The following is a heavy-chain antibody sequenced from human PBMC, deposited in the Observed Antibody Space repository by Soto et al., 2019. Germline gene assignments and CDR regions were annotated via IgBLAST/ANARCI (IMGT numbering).Heavy chain of an antibody. V-gene: IGHV3-7*03. CDR3: ARSMGWRDAFDI. CDR1: GFTFSDYW. J-gene: IGHJ3*02. CDR2: IKRDGSDM. Sequence: EVYLVESGGGLVQPGGSLRLSCAASGFTFSDYWMTWVRQAPGKGLEWVTNIKRDGSDMFYVDSVKGRCTISRDNAKNSLYLQLNSVRAEDRAVYFCARSMGWRDAFDIWGQGTKVTVSS. D-gene: IGHD6-19*01.